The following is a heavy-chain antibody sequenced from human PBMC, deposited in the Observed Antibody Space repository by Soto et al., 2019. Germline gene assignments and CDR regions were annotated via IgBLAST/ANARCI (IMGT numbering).Heavy chain of an antibody. D-gene: IGHD2-21*01. CDR2: ISSSGSTI. V-gene: IGHV3-48*03. CDR1: GFTFSSYE. Sequence: GGSLRLSCAASGFTFSSYEMNWVRQAPGKGLEWVSYISSSGSTIYYADSVKGRFTISRDNAKNSLYLQMNSLRAEDTAVYYCARCPSEFLDYWGQGTLVTVSS. CDR3: ARCPSEFLDY. J-gene: IGHJ4*02.